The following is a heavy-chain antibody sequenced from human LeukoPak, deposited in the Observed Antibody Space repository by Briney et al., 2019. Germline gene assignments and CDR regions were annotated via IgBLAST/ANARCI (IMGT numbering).Heavy chain of an antibody. J-gene: IGHJ4*02. CDR3: AKVEMATIIDDYFDY. V-gene: IGHV3-30*02. CDR1: GFTFSSYG. Sequence: GGSLRLSCAASGFTFSSYGMHWVRQAPGKGLEWVAFIRYDGSNKYYADSVKGRFTISRDNSKNTLYLQMNSLRAEDTAVYYCAKVEMATIIDDYFDYWGQGTLVTVSS. D-gene: IGHD5-24*01. CDR2: IRYDGSNK.